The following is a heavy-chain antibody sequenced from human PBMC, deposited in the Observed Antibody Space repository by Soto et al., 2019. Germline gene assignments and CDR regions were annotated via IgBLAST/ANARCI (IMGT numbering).Heavy chain of an antibody. CDR1: GDSVSSNSAA. J-gene: IGHJ6*02. CDR3: AREFITIFGVVIGYGMDV. V-gene: IGHV6-1*01. Sequence: PSQTLSLTCAISGDSVSSNSAAWNWIRQSPSRGLEWLGRTYYRSKWYAVSVKSRITINPDTSKNQFSLQLNSVTPEDTAVYYCAREFITIFGVVIGYGMDVWGQGTTVTVSS. D-gene: IGHD3-3*01. CDR2: TYYRSKW.